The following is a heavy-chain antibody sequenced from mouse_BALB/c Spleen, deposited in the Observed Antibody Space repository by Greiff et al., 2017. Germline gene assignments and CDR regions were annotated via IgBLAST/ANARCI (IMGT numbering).Heavy chain of an antibody. CDR2: SRNKANDYTT. Sequence: EVMLVESGGGLVQPGGSLRLSCATSGFTFSDFYMEWVRQPPGKRLEWIAASRNKANDYTTEYSASVKGRFIVSRDTSQSILYLQMNALRAEDTAIYYCAREANFYAMDYWGQGTSVTVSS. V-gene: IGHV7-1*02. J-gene: IGHJ4*01. CDR1: GFTFSDFY. CDR3: AREANFYAMDY. D-gene: IGHD1-3*01.